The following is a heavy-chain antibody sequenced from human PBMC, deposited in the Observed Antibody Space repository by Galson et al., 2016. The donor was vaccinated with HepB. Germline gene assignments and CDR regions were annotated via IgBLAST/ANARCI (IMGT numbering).Heavy chain of an antibody. V-gene: IGHV1-46*01. D-gene: IGHD2-15*01. CDR3: AREGYCSDSTCPQNWFDP. CDR2: INPSCSGGCT. CDR1: GFRFTSYY. J-gene: IGHJ5*02. Sequence: SVKVSCKASGFRFTSYYMHWVRQAPGQGLEWMGVINPSCSGGCTSYAQKFQGRTTMTKDTSTSTVYMELSSLRSEDTAVYYCAREGYCSDSTCPQNWFDPWGQGTLVTVSS.